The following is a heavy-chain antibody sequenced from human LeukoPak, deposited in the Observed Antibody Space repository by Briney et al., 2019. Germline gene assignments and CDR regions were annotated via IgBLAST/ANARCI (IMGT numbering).Heavy chain of an antibody. V-gene: IGHV4-39*01. CDR1: GGSISSSSYY. CDR2: IYYCGST. J-gene: IGHJ4*02. D-gene: IGHD3-10*01. CDR3: ARHNSPGGLLWFGELLGYFDY. Sequence: SETLSLTCTVSGGSISSSSYYWGWIRQPPGKGLEWIGSIYYCGSTYYNPSLKSRVTISVDTSKNQFSLKLSSVTAADTAVYYCARHNSPGGLLWFGELLGYFDYWGQRTLVTVSS.